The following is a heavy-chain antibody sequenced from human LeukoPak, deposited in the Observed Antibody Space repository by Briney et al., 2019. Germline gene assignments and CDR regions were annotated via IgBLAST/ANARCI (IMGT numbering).Heavy chain of an antibody. CDR2: INHSGST. CDR1: GGSFSGYY. CDR3: ARPKPDAFDI. Sequence: SETLSLTCAVYGGSFSGYYWSWIRQPPGKGLEWIGEINHSGSTNYNPSLKSRVTISVDTSKNQFSLKLSSVTAADTAVYYCARPKPDAFDIWGQGTMVTVSS. D-gene: IGHD1-14*01. J-gene: IGHJ3*02. V-gene: IGHV4-34*01.